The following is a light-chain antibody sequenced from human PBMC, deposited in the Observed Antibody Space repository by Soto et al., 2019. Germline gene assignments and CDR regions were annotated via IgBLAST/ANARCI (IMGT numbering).Light chain of an antibody. Sequence: EIVLTQSPATLSLSPGERATLSCRASQSVRSYLAWYQQKPGQAPRLLIYDAYNRATGIPARFSGSGSGTDFTLTIRSLEPEDFAVYYCQQRSNWPLTFGPGTKVDIK. CDR3: QQRSNWPLT. J-gene: IGKJ3*01. V-gene: IGKV3-11*01. CDR2: DAY. CDR1: QSVRSY.